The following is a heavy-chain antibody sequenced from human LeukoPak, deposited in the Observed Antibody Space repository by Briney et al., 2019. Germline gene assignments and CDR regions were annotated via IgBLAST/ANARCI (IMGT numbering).Heavy chain of an antibody. D-gene: IGHD1-1*01. Sequence: SETLSLTCAVSVYSISSDYYWGWIRQPPGKGLEWIGSVHYTGTTYYNPSLKSRVTISVDTSKNQFSLRLSSVTAADTAVYYCARASNDGIGSEYFHHRGQGTLVTVSS. J-gene: IGHJ1*01. CDR1: VYSISSDYY. V-gene: IGHV4-38-2*01. CDR3: ARASNDGIGSEYFHH. CDR2: VHYTGTT.